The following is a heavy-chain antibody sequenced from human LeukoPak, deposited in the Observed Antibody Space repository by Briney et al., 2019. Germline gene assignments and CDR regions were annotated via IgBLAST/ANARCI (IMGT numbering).Heavy chain of an antibody. Sequence: GGSLRLSCAASGFIFSDYYMAWIRQAPGKGLEWVSYTSGSGTTIYYADSVKGRFAVSRDNAKKSLYLQMNSLRAEDTAVYYCAREFYHYYMDVWGKGTTVTVS. J-gene: IGHJ6*03. CDR3: AREFYHYYMDV. V-gene: IGHV3-11*01. CDR2: TSGSGTTI. CDR1: GFIFSDYY.